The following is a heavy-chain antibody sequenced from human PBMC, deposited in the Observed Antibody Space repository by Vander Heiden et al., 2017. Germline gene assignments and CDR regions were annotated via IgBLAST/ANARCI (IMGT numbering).Heavy chain of an antibody. J-gene: IGHJ6*02. CDR3: AKSVTRVATYSDHYYAMDV. Sequence: QVQLVESGGGVVQPGRSLRLSCAASRFTFRSYGMHWVRQAPGKGLEWVVVISYDGSNKYYADSVKGRFTISRDNSKNTVYLQMNSLRAEDTAVYFCAKSVTRVATYSDHYYAMDVWGQGTTVTVSS. D-gene: IGHD5-12*01. V-gene: IGHV3-30*18. CDR2: ISYDGSNK. CDR1: RFTFRSYG.